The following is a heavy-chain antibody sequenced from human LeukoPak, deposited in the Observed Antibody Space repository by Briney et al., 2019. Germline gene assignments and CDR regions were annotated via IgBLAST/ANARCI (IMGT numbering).Heavy chain of an antibody. CDR1: GFTLSSYG. V-gene: IGHV3-30*03. CDR2: ISYDGSNK. Sequence: GGSLRLSCAASGFTLSSYGMHWVRQAPGKGLEWVAVISYDGSNKYYADSVKGRFTISRDNAEKSLYLQMNSLRTDDTAVYYCARVRNGSVRGGFDIWGQGTLVSVSS. CDR3: ARVRNGSVRGGFDI. D-gene: IGHD3-10*01. J-gene: IGHJ3*02.